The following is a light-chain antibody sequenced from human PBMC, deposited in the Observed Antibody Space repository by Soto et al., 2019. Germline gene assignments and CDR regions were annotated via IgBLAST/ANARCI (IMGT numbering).Light chain of an antibody. CDR1: SSDVGSNNL. J-gene: IGLJ3*02. Sequence: SALTKPASVSGSPGQSITISCTGTSSDVGSNNLVSWYQQHPGKAPKLMIYDVTKRPSGISNRFAGSKSDNTASLTISGLQAEDEADYYCCSYAATNTLVFGAGTKLTVL. CDR3: CSYAATNTLV. V-gene: IGLV2-23*02. CDR2: DVT.